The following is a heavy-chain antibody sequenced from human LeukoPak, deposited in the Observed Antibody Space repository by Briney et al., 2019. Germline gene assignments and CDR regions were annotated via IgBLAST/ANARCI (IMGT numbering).Heavy chain of an antibody. V-gene: IGHV4-59*01. CDR1: GGSISSYY. Sequence: SETLSLTCTVSGGSISSYYWTWIRQPPGRGLEWIGYIYYSGRTSYNPSLKSRVTISVDTSKNHFSLTLSSVTAADTAVYYCARGQKYRNGYTVTELGSGYFDYWGQGTLVTVSS. J-gene: IGHJ4*02. CDR3: ARGQKYRNGYTVTELGSGYFDY. D-gene: IGHD5-18*01. CDR2: IYYSGRT.